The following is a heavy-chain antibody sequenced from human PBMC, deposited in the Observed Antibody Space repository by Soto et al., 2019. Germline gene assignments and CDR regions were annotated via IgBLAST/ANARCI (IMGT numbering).Heavy chain of an antibody. CDR1: GGTFSSYA. CDR3: AMEANYYDSSGYFARWFDP. D-gene: IGHD3-22*01. CDR2: ITPIFGTA. V-gene: IGHV1-69*13. J-gene: IGHJ5*02. Sequence: SVKVSCKASGGTFSSYAISWVRQAPGQGLEWMGGITPIFGTANYAQKFQGRVTITADESTSTAYMELSSLRSEDTAVYYCAMEANYYDSSGYFARWFDPWGQGTLVTVSS.